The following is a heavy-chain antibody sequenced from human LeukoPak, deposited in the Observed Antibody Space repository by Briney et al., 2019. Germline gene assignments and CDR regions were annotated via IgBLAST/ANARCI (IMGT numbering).Heavy chain of an antibody. CDR2: ISSSSNYI. J-gene: IGHJ4*02. CDR1: GFIFSSYS. CDR3: ARTVLEYYDSGGGAQKY. D-gene: IGHD3-22*01. Sequence: PGGSLRLSCAASGFIFSSYSMTWVRQAPGKGLEWVSSISSSSNYIYYADSVKGRFTISRDNAKNSVYLQMNSLRAEDTAVYYCARTVLEYYDSGGGAQKYWGQGTLVTVSS. V-gene: IGHV3-21*01.